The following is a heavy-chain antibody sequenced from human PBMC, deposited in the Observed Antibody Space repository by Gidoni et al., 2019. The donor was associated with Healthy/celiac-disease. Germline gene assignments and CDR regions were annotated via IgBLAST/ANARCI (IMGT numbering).Heavy chain of an antibody. CDR2: IWYDGTNK. Sequence: QAPGKGLEWVALIWYDGTNKYYADSVKGRFTISRDNSKNTLYLQMNSLRAEDTAIYYCAREHQGVYYYYYMDVWGKGTTVYRLL. CDR3: AREHQGVYYYYYMDV. D-gene: IGHD2-2*01. V-gene: IGHV3-33*01. J-gene: IGHJ6*03.